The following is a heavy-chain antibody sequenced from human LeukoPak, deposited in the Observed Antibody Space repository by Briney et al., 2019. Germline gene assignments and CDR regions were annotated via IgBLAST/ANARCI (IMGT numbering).Heavy chain of an antibody. D-gene: IGHD3-16*02. V-gene: IGHV3-23*01. CDR1: GFTFSSYD. CDR3: AKRALYYVWGSYRESYYFDY. J-gene: IGHJ4*02. Sequence: GGSLRLSCAASGFTFSSYDMSWVRQAPGKGLEWVSAISGSGGSTYYADSVKGRFTISRDNSKNTLYLQMNSLRAEDTAVYYCAKRALYYVWGSYRESYYFDYWGQGTLVTVSS. CDR2: ISGSGGST.